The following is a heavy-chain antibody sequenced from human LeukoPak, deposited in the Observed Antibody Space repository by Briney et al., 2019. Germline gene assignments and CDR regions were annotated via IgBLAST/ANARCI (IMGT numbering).Heavy chain of an antibody. CDR3: AKDQHGGNVRGGGANTLFDY. V-gene: IGHV3-53*01. J-gene: IGHJ4*02. Sequence: GGSLRLSCTVSGFTVSSNSMSWVRQAPGKGLEWVSFIYSDNTHYSDSVKGRFTISRDNSKNTLYLQMNSLRAEDTAVYYCAKDQHGGNVRGGGANTLFDYWGQGTLVTVSS. CDR2: IYSDNT. CDR1: GFTVSSNS. D-gene: IGHD4-23*01.